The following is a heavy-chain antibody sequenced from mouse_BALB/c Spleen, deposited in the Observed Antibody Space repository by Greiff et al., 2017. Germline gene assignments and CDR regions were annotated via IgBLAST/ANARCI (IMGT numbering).Heavy chain of an antibody. Sequence: LQESGPELVKPGASVKVSCKASGYAFTSYNMYWVKQSHGKSLEWIGYIDPYNGGTSYNQKFKGKATLTVDKSSSTAYMHLNSLTSEDSAVYYCARRTYYDYDEGYFDVWGAGTTVTVSS. CDR2: IDPYNGGT. CDR3: ARRTYYDYDEGYFDV. J-gene: IGHJ1*01. V-gene: IGHV1S135*01. D-gene: IGHD2-4*01. CDR1: GYAFTSYN.